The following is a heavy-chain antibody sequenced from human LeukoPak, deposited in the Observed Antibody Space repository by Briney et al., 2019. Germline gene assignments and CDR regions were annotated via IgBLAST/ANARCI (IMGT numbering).Heavy chain of an antibody. CDR3: TASLDYGEYYFDN. CDR2: IKRKTDGGTT. V-gene: IGHV3-15*01. CDR1: GXSISSSHW. J-gene: IGHJ4*02. D-gene: IGHD4-17*01. Sequence: ETLSLTCAVSGXSISSSHWWTWVRQPPGKGLEWDGHIKRKTDGGTTDYAAPVKGRFTISRDDSQNTLYLQMNSLKTEDTGVYYCTASLDYGEYYFDNWGQGTLVTVSS.